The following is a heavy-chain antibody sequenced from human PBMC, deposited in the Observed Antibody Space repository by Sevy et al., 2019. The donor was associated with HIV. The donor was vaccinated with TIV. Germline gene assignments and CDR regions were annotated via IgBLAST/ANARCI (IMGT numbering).Heavy chain of an antibody. J-gene: IGHJ5*01. CDR2: TYYRSKWQA. D-gene: IGHD2-21*01. V-gene: IGHV6-1*01. Sequence: SQTLSLTCDISGDSVSNISATWNWIRLSPSGGLEWLGRTYYRSKWQADYEVSLKSRLNINPDTSKNQFSLQLNSVTPEDTAVYYCARLVGNSWFDSWGQGSLVTVSS. CDR3: ARLVGNSWFDS. CDR1: GDSVSNISAT.